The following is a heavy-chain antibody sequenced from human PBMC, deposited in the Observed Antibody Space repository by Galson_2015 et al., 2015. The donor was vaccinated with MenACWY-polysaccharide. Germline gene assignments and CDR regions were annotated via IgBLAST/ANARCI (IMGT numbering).Heavy chain of an antibody. CDR3: VRDRPMDY. Sequence: SLRLSCATSGFIFADYAMAWFRQAPGKGLEWIGFIRTNADGGATNYAASVRGRFTISRDDSKSIAYLQMNSLQTEDTAVYYCVRDRPMDYWGQGTLVTVSS. CDR2: IRTNADGGAT. J-gene: IGHJ4*02. V-gene: IGHV3-49*03. CDR1: GFIFADYA.